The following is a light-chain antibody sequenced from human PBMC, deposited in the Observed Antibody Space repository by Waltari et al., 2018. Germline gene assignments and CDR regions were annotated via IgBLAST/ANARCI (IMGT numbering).Light chain of an antibody. J-gene: IGLJ2*01. CDR2: EDT. Sequence: YVLTQPPSVSVTPGRPARIPCGGNNIGRKTVHWYQQKPGQAPVLVVYEDTERPSGIPERFSASNSGNTATLTISGVAAGDEADYYCQVWDRTGDHVIFGGGTKLTVL. V-gene: IGLV3-21*03. CDR3: QVWDRTGDHVI. CDR1: NIGRKT.